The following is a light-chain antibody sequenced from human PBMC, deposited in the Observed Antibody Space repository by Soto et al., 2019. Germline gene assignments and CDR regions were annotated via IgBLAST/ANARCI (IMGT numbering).Light chain of an antibody. J-gene: IGLJ2*01. CDR2: DNN. V-gene: IGLV1-51*01. CDR1: SSNIGNNY. CDR3: ATWDSSLSAVV. Sequence: QSVLTQPPSVSAAPGQKVTISGSGSSSNIGNNYVSWYQQLPGTAPQLLIYDNNERPSGIPDRFSGSKSGTSATLGITGLQTGDEADYYCATWDSSLSAVVFGGGTKLTVL.